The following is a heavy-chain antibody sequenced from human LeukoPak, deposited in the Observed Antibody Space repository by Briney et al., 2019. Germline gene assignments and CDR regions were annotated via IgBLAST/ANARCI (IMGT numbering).Heavy chain of an antibody. J-gene: IGHJ4*02. D-gene: IGHD2-8*01. CDR2: IYTSGST. V-gene: IGHV4-61*02. Sequence: PSETLSLTCTVSGDSISSGRYYWSWIQQPAGKGLEWIGRIYTSGSTNYNPSLESRVTISVDTSKNQFSLKLSSVTAADTAVYYCARAVTTRYCTNGVCSRLDYWGQGTLVTVSS. CDR3: ARAVTTRYCTNGVCSRLDY. CDR1: GDSISSGRYY.